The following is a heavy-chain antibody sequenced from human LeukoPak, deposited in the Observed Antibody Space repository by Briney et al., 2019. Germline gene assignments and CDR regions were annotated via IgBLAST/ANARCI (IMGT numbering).Heavy chain of an antibody. CDR1: GYTVTSYD. CDR2: MNPNSGNT. CDR3: ARLRGITMVRGVIDH. V-gene: IGHV1-8*01. J-gene: IGHJ5*02. Sequence: ASVKVSCKASGYTVTSYDINWVRQATGQGLEWMGWMNPNSGNTGYAQKFQGRVTMTRNTSISTAYMELSSLRSEDTAVYYCARLRGITMVRGVIDHWGQGTLVTVSS. D-gene: IGHD3-10*01.